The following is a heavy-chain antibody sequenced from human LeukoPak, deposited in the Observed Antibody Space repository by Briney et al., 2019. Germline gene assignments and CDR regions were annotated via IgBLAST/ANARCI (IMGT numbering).Heavy chain of an antibody. V-gene: IGHV1-69*13. CDR2: IIPIYNTP. D-gene: IGHD1-26*01. CDR1: GYTFTSYA. CDR3: ARANRVWELSNEGGFED. Sequence: ASVKVSCKASGYTFTSYAIAWVRQAPGQGLEWMGEIIPIYNTPNYAQKFQGRVTITADDSTSTSYMELRSLRSEDTAIYYCARANRVWELSNEGGFEDWGQGTLVTVST. J-gene: IGHJ4*02.